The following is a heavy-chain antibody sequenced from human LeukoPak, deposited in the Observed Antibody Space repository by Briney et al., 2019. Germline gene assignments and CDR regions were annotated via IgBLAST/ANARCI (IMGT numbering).Heavy chain of an antibody. D-gene: IGHD1-26*01. CDR3: AEGELPFY. V-gene: IGHV1-69*13. Sequence: SVKVSCKASGYTFTSYYMHWVRQAPGQGLEWMGGIIPIFGTANYAQKFQGRVTITSDESTSTAYMELSSLRSEDTAVYYCAEGELPFYWGQGALVTVSS. CDR1: GYTFTSYY. J-gene: IGHJ4*02. CDR2: IIPIFGTA.